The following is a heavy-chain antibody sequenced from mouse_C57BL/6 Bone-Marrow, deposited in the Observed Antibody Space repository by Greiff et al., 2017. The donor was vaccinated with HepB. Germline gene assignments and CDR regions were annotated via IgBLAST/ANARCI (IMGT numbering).Heavy chain of an antibody. V-gene: IGHV3-6*01. CDR1: GYSITSGYY. CDR3: ARDLWAY. Sequence: EESGPGLVKPSQSLSLTCSVTGYSITSGYYWNWIRQFPGNKLEWMGYISYDGSNNYNPSLKNRISITRDTSKNQFFLKLNSVTTEDTATYYCARDLWAYWGQGTLVTVSA. D-gene: IGHD6-2*01. CDR2: ISYDGSN. J-gene: IGHJ3*01.